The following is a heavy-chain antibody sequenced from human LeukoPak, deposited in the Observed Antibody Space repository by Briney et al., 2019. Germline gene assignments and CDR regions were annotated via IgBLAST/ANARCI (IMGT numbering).Heavy chain of an antibody. CDR2: ISAYNGNT. D-gene: IGHD3-10*01. CDR3: ASSRFGELSD. V-gene: IGHV1-18*01. CDR1: GYTFTSYD. Sequence: ASVKVSCKASGYTFTSYDINWVRQATGQGLEWMGWISAYNGNTNYAQKLQGRVTMTTDTSTSTTYMELRSLRSDDTAVYYCASSRFGELSDWGQGTLVTVSS. J-gene: IGHJ4*02.